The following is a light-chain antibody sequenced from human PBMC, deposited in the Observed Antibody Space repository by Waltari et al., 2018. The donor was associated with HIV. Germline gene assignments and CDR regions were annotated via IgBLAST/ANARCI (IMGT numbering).Light chain of an antibody. Sequence: QSALTPPASVSGSPGPLIPISCPGTSSDVGAYNYVSWYQIHPGKAPTLMIYYVSNRPSGVSDRFSGSKSANTASLTISGLQGEDEAHYYCSSYTSSGTVVFGGGTKLTAL. CDR1: SSDVGAYNY. V-gene: IGLV2-14*03. CDR2: YVS. CDR3: SSYTSSGTVV. J-gene: IGLJ3*02.